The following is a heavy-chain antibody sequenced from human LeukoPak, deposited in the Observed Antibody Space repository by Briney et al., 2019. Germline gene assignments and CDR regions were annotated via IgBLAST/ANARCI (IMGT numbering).Heavy chain of an antibody. D-gene: IGHD1-26*01. CDR1: VFTFSVTR. Sequence: GGSLRLSCAPSVFTFSVTRMGCVRQAPGGGLEWVCRFKSKAAGGTTDYAAPVAGRFTISRDDSKNMLYLQMNSLKTEHTAVYYWTRGAPPADVFDIWGQGTMVTVSS. V-gene: IGHV3-15*01. CDR2: FKSKAAGGTT. CDR3: TRGAPPADVFDI. J-gene: IGHJ3*02.